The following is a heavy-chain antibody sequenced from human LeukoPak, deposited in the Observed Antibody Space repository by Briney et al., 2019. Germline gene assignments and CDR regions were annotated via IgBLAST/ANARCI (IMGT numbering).Heavy chain of an antibody. CDR1: GGSISSGGYY. J-gene: IGHJ4*02. Sequence: SETLSLTCTVSGGSISSGGYYWSWIRQPPGKGLEWIGYIYHSGSTYYNPSLKSRVTISVDRSKNQFSLKLSSVTAADTAVYYCARAFGYSSSFVDYFDYWGQGTLVTVSS. D-gene: IGHD6-6*01. CDR3: ARAFGYSSSFVDYFDY. CDR2: IYHSGST. V-gene: IGHV4-30-2*01.